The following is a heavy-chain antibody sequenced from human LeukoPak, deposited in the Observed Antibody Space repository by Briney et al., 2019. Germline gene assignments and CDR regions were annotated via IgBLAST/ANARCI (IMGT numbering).Heavy chain of an antibody. J-gene: IGHJ4*02. Sequence: ALRLSCAASGFTFDDYAMHWVRQAPGKGLEWVSGISWNSGSIGYADSVKGRLTISRDNAKNSLYLQMNSLRAEDTALYYCAKDMASGYYGSGSYPDYWGQGTLVTVSS. CDR1: GFTFDDYA. V-gene: IGHV3-9*01. CDR2: ISWNSGSI. CDR3: AKDMASGYYGSGSYPDY. D-gene: IGHD3-10*01.